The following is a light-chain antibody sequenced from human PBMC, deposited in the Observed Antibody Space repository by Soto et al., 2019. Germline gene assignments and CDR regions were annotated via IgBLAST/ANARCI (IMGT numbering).Light chain of an antibody. V-gene: IGKV1-27*01. CDR2: GAY. Sequence: DIHRTQSPASLSASVGDRVTITCRASQVIGNYLAWYQQKPGKVPKLLIYGAYTLQSGVPSRFSGSGSGTDFTLTISSLQPEDVAIYYCQKYNSGLITFGQGTKVDIK. J-gene: IGKJ1*01. CDR1: QVIGNY. CDR3: QKYNSGLIT.